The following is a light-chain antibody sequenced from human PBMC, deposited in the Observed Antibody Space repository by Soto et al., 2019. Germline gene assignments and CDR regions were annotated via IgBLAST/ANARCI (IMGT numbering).Light chain of an antibody. J-gene: IGLJ1*01. V-gene: IGLV3-1*01. CDR3: QAWDSSTV. Sequence: SYERTQPPSVSVSPGQTASITCSGDKLGDKYACWYQQKPGQSPVLVIYQDSKRPSGIPERFSGSSSGNTATLTISGTQAMDEADYYCQAWDSSTVFGTGTKVTVL. CDR2: QDS. CDR1: KLGDKY.